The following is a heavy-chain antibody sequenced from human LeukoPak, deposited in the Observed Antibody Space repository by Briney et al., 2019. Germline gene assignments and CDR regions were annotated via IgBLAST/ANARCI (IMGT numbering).Heavy chain of an antibody. CDR3: AKDYLYYYGSGSYYEPPDY. D-gene: IGHD3-10*01. CDR2: ISYDGSNK. Sequence: GGSLRLSCAASGFTFSSYGMHWVRQAPGKGLEWVAVISYDGSNKYYADSVKGRFTISRDNSKNTLYLQMNSLRAGDTAVYYCAKDYLYYYGSGSYYEPPDYWGQGTLVTVSS. J-gene: IGHJ4*02. CDR1: GFTFSSYG. V-gene: IGHV3-30*18.